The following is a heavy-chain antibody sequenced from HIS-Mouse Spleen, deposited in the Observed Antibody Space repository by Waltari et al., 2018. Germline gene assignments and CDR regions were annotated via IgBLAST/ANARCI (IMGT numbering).Heavy chain of an antibody. Sequence: QLQLQESGPGLVKPSETLSLTCTVSGGSISSSSYYWGWIRQPPGKGLEWIGGIYYSGRTYDTPSLKGRVTISVDTSKNQFSLKLSSVTAADTAVYYCAREIPYSSSWYDWYFDLWGRGTLVTVSS. D-gene: IGHD6-13*01. J-gene: IGHJ2*01. CDR1: GGSISSSSYY. CDR3: AREIPYSSSWYDWYFDL. V-gene: IGHV4-39*07. CDR2: IYYSGRT.